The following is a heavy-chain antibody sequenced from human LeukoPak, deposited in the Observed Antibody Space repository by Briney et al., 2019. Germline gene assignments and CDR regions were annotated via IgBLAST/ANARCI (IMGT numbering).Heavy chain of an antibody. CDR2: ISYDGSNK. CDR1: GFTFSSYA. D-gene: IGHD2-2*01. Sequence: GRSLRLSCAASGFTFSSYAMHWVRQAPGKGLEWVAVISYDGSNKYYADSVKGRFTTSRDNSKNTLYLQMNSLRAEDTAVYYCARVTGGSYCSSTSCYLRAALDYWGQGTLVTVSS. V-gene: IGHV3-30*01. CDR3: ARVTGGSYCSSTSCYLRAALDY. J-gene: IGHJ4*02.